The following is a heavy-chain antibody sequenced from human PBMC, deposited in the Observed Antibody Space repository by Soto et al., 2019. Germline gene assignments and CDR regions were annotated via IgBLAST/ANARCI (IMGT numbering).Heavy chain of an antibody. J-gene: IGHJ6*02. D-gene: IGHD5-18*01. CDR3: ARDLDTAMVTMPDGMDV. CDR1: GFTVSDYY. Sequence: GSLRICCAASGFTVSDYYMSWIRQAPGKGLEWVSYISSSGSTIYYADSVKGRFTISRDNAKNSLYLQMNSLRAEDTAVYYCARDLDTAMVTMPDGMDVWGQGTTVTVSS. CDR2: ISSSGSTI. V-gene: IGHV3-11*01.